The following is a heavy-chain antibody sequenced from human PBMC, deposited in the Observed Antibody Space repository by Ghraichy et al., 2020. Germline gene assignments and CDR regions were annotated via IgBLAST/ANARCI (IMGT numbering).Heavy chain of an antibody. Sequence: SQTLSLTCTVSGGSISSGGYYWSWIRQHPGKGLEWIGYIYYSGSTYYNPSLKSRVTISVDTSKNQFSLKLSSVTAADTAVYYCARIVVVAGPVDYWGQGTLVTVSS. CDR1: GGSISSGGYY. CDR2: IYYSGST. D-gene: IGHD2-15*01. J-gene: IGHJ4*02. V-gene: IGHV4-31*03. CDR3: ARIVVVAGPVDY.